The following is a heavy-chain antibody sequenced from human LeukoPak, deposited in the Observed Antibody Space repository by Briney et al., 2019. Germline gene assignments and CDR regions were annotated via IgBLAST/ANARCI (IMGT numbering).Heavy chain of an antibody. Sequence: SETLSLTCTVSGGSISSSSYYWGWIRQPPGKGLERIGSIYYSGSTYYNPSLKSRVTISVDTSKNQFSLKLSSVTAADTAVYYCAASIFGVVRRHYYYYMDVWGKGTTVTVSS. D-gene: IGHD3-3*01. CDR2: IYYSGST. V-gene: IGHV4-39*07. CDR1: GGSISSSSYY. CDR3: AASIFGVVRRHYYYYMDV. J-gene: IGHJ6*03.